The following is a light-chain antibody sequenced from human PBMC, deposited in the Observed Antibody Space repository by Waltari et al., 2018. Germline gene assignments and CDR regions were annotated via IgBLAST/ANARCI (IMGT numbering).Light chain of an antibody. V-gene: IGKV1-12*01. CDR3: QQGNNFPPT. Sequence: DIQMTQSPSSVSASVGDRVTITCRASQGISNYLAWYQQKPGKAPKFLIYAASILQSGVPSRFSDSGSGTEFTLTINGLQPEDFATYFCQQGNNFPPTFGQGTEVEI. CDR2: AAS. J-gene: IGKJ1*01. CDR1: QGISNY.